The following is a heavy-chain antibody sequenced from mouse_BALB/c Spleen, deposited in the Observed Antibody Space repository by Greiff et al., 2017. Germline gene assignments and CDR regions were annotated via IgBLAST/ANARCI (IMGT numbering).Heavy chain of an antibody. J-gene: IGHJ4*01. V-gene: IGHV1-9*01. CDR1: GYTFSSYW. CDR2: ILPGSGST. D-gene: IGHD2-3*01. Sequence: QVQLQQSGAELMKPGASVKISCKATGYTFSSYWIEWVKQRPGHGLEWIGEILPGSGSTNYNEKFKGKATFTADTSSNTAYMQLSSLTSEDSAVYYCARRGYDGYSEAMDYWGQGTSDTVSS. CDR3: ARRGYDGYSEAMDY.